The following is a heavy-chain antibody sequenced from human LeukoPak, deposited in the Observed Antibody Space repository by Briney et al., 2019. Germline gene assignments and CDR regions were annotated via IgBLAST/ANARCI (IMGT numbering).Heavy chain of an antibody. Sequence: GGSLRLSCAASGFTFSSYWMSWVRQAPGKGLEWVANIKQDGSEKYYVDSVKGRFTISRDNAKNSLYLQMNSLRAEDTAVYYCARAGAQAVYYYYYMDVWGKGTTVTVSS. CDR1: GFTFSSYW. J-gene: IGHJ6*03. CDR3: ARAGAQAVYYYYYMDV. V-gene: IGHV3-7*01. CDR2: IKQDGSEK. D-gene: IGHD3-10*01.